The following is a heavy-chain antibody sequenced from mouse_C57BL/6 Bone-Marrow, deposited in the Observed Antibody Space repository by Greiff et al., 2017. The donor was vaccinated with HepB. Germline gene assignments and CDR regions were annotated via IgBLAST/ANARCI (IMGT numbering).Heavy chain of an antibody. V-gene: IGHV1-47*01. Sequence: VQRVESGAELVKPGASVKMSCKASGYTFTTYPIEWMKQNHGKSLEWIGNFHPYNDDTKYNEKFKGKATLTVEKSSSTVYLELSRLTSDDSAVYYCATYYSNYPFAYWGQGTLVTVSA. CDR3: ATYYSNYPFAY. CDR2: FHPYNDDT. D-gene: IGHD2-5*01. J-gene: IGHJ3*01. CDR1: GYTFTTYP.